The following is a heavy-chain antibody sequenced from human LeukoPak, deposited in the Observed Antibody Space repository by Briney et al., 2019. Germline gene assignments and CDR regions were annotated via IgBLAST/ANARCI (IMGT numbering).Heavy chain of an antibody. Sequence: GESLKISCKGSGYSINNYWIGWVRQMPGKGLEWMGIIYPADSDIRYSPSFQGQVTISADKSISTAYLQWSSLKASDTAMYYCARVAATPNWFDPWGQGTLVTVSS. D-gene: IGHD2-15*01. CDR1: GYSINNYW. CDR3: ARVAATPNWFDP. J-gene: IGHJ5*02. CDR2: IYPADSDI. V-gene: IGHV5-51*01.